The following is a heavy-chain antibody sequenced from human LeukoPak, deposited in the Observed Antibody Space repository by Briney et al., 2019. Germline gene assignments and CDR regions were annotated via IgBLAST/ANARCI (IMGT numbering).Heavy chain of an antibody. D-gene: IGHD2-8*01. CDR1: GFTFSDYY. V-gene: IGHV3-11*01. CDR3: ALGTINKDYYFGMDV. CDR2: ISNSGTTV. J-gene: IGHJ6*02. Sequence: GVLRLSCAASGFTFSDYYVTWLRQAPGKGLEWLSYISNSGTTVFYADSVKGRFTVSRDNAKRSLYLQIESLRDDDTAVYHCALGTINKDYYFGMDVWGQGTTVTVSS.